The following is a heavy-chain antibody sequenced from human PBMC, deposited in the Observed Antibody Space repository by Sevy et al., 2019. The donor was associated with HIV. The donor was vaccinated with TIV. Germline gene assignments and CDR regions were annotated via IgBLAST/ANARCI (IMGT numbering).Heavy chain of an antibody. CDR1: GDSVISDNYY. D-gene: IGHD3-22*01. V-gene: IGHV4-61*01. CDR2: IYYSGTT. J-gene: IGHJ5*02. CDR3: AGARFDTSGLYSRLFDR. Sequence: SETLSLTCIVSGDSVISDNYYWSWIRQSPGKGLEWIGYIYYSGTTNYNPSLKSRVTISIDTSKNQFSLRLTSVKAADTALYYCAGARFDTSGLYSRLFDRWGQGSLVTVSS.